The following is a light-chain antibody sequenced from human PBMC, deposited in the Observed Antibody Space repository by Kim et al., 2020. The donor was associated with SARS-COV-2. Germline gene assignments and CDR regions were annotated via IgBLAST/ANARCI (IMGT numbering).Light chain of an antibody. J-gene: IGKJ4*01. Sequence: VSPGERATPSCRASQSVSSNFAWYQQKPGQAPRLLIYGASTRATGIPARFSGSGSGTDFTLTINSLQSEDFAVYYCQQYNNWPPLTFGGGTKLEI. V-gene: IGKV3-15*01. CDR2: GAS. CDR1: QSVSSN. CDR3: QQYNNWPPLT.